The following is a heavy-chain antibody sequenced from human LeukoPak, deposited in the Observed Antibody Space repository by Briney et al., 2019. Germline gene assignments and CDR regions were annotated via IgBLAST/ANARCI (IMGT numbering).Heavy chain of an antibody. V-gene: IGHV3-23*01. CDR2: ISGSGGST. CDR3: AKEEGIAAAGTFDY. J-gene: IGHJ4*02. Sequence: GGSLRLSCAASGFTFDDYAMRWVRQAPGKGVEWVSAISGSGGSTYYADSVKGRFTISRDNSKNTLYLQMNSLRAEDTAVYYCAKEEGIAAAGTFDYWGQGTLVTVSS. CDR1: GFTFDDYA. D-gene: IGHD6-13*01.